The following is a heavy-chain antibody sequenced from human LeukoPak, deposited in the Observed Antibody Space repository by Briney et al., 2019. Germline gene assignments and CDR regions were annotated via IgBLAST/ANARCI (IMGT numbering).Heavy chain of an antibody. CDR1: GFTFSSYS. V-gene: IGHV3-21*01. J-gene: IGHJ4*02. CDR3: ARYGLGQDDY. D-gene: IGHD3-10*01. CDR2: ISSSSYI. Sequence: GGSLRLSCAASGFTFSSYSMNWVRQAPGKGLEWASSISSSSYIYYADSVKGRFTISRDNAKNSLYLQMNSLRAEDTAVYYCARYGLGQDDYWGQGTLVTVSS.